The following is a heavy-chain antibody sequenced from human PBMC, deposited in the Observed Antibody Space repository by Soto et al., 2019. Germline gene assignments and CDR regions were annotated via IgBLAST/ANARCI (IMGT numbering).Heavy chain of an antibody. V-gene: IGHV1-46*01. Sequence: ASVKVSCKASGYTFTSYYMHWVRQAPGQGLEWMGIINPSGGSTSYAQKFQGRVTMTRDTSTSTVYMELGSLRSEDTAVYYCATRGGGYCSSTSCYTAPYYYYGMDVWGQGTTVTVSS. D-gene: IGHD2-2*02. CDR3: ATRGGGYCSSTSCYTAPYYYYGMDV. CDR2: INPSGGST. CDR1: GYTFTSYY. J-gene: IGHJ6*02.